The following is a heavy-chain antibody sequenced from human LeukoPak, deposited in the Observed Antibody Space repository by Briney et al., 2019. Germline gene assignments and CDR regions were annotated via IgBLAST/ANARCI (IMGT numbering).Heavy chain of an antibody. CDR1: GFTFDDYA. V-gene: IGHV3-9*03. J-gene: IGHJ4*02. CDR2: ISWNGGSI. D-gene: IGHD3-22*01. Sequence: GRSLRLSCAASGFTFDDYAMHWVRQAPGKGLEWFSGISWNGGSIGYADSVKGRFTISRDDAKNSLYLQMNSLRAEDMALYYCAKSGTSGYAFDYWGQGTLVTVYS. CDR3: AKSGTSGYAFDY.